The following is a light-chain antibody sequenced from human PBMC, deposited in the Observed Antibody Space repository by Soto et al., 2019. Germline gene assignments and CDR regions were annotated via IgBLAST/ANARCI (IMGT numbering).Light chain of an antibody. Sequence: EIVFAQSPGTLSLSPGERATLSCRASQSVSRNYLAWYQQKPGQAPWLLIYGASNRAGDVPDRFSGSGSGSDFTLTISRLEPEDFAVYYCQQYGSSPRTFGQGTKVDIK. J-gene: IGKJ1*01. CDR3: QQYGSSPRT. V-gene: IGKV3-20*01. CDR2: GAS. CDR1: QSVSRNY.